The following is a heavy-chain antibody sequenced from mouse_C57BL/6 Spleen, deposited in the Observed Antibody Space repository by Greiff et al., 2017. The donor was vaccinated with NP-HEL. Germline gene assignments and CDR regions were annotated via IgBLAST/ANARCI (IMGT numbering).Heavy chain of an antibody. D-gene: IGHD3-3*01. CDR3: GIGLRFDAMDY. CDR2: IYPGDGDT. V-gene: IGHV1-82*01. Sequence: QVQLKQSGPELVKPGASVKISCKASGYAFSSSWMNWVKQRPGKGLEWIGRIYPGDGDTNYNGKFKGKATLTADKSSSTAYMQLSSLTSEDSAVYFCGIGLRFDAMDYWGQGTSVTGSS. CDR1: GYAFSSSW. J-gene: IGHJ4*01.